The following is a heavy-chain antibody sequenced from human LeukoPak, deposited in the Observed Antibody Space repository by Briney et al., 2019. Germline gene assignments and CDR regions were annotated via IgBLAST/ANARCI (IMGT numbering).Heavy chain of an antibody. CDR3: ARGEQWPY. Sequence: GGSLRLSCAASAFSFSTYDMHWVRQAPGKGLEWLAFIRYDGSNETYADSVKGRFTISRDNSKNTLYLQMNCLRLEDTAVYYCARGEQWPYWGQGTLVTVSS. V-gene: IGHV3-30*02. CDR1: AFSFSTYD. D-gene: IGHD6-19*01. CDR2: IRYDGSNE. J-gene: IGHJ4*02.